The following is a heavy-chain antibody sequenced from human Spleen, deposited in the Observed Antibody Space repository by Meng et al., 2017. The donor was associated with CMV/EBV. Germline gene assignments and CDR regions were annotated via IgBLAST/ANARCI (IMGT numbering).Heavy chain of an antibody. CDR3: ARIYCTDGVCSTPFDY. D-gene: IGHD2-8*01. V-gene: IGHV3-21*01. CDR1: GSAISAYN. CDR2: ISSSSRDT. J-gene: IGHJ4*02. Sequence: GSAISAYNMHWVRQARGAGLEWVSSISSSSRDTDYADSVKGRFTISRDNAKNALYMQMSSLRAEDTAVYYCARIYCTDGVCSTPFDYWGQGTLVTVSS.